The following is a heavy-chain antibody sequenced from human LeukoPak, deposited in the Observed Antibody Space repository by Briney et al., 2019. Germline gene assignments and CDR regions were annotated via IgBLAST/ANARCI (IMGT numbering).Heavy chain of an antibody. V-gene: IGHV3-48*03. CDR3: ARYDFWSGSNYGMDV. Sequence: GGSLRLSCAASGFNFSSYDMNWVRQAPGKGLEWLSYISSSGSTIYYAASVKGRFTISRDNAKNSLYLQMNSLRAEDTAVYYCARYDFWSGSNYGMDVWGQGTTVTVSS. D-gene: IGHD3-3*01. CDR2: ISSSGSTI. CDR1: GFNFSSYD. J-gene: IGHJ6*02.